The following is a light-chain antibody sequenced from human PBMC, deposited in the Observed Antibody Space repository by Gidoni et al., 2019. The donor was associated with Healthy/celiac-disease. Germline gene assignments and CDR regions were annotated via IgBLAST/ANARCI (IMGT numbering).Light chain of an antibody. CDR2: LGA. J-gene: IGKJ4*01. CDR3: MQGLQTPLT. CDR1: QSLLHSDGYNY. Sequence: DIVMTQSPLSLPVTPGEPASISCRSSQSLLHSDGYNYLDWYLQKPGQSPQLLIYLGANRASGVPERFSGSGSGTDFTLKSSRVEAEDVGVYYCMQGLQTPLTFXGXTKVEIK. V-gene: IGKV2-28*01.